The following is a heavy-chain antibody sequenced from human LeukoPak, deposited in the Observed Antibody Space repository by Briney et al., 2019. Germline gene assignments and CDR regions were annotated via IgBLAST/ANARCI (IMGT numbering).Heavy chain of an antibody. CDR1: GFTFTNYA. J-gene: IGHJ4*02. CDR3: AKVLSSGTRYYFDY. CDR2: ISSGGGSI. Sequence: GGSLRLSCAASGFTFTNYAMSWVRQAPGKGLEWVSTISSGGGSIYYADSVKGRFTISRDNSKNTLYLQMNSLRAEDTAVYYCAKVLSSGTRYYFDYWGQGTLVTVSS. V-gene: IGHV3-23*01. D-gene: IGHD3-10*01.